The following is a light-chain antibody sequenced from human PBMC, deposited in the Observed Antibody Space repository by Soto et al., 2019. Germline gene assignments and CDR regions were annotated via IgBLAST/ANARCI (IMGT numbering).Light chain of an antibody. CDR3: QQRSHWPTWT. V-gene: IGKV3-11*01. CDR1: QSICSN. CDR2: GAS. Sequence: EIVMTQSPATLSVSPGERATLSCRASQSICSNLACYQQKPGQSPRLLTYGASTRATGIPARFSGSGSGTDFTLTISSLEPEYFAVYFCQQRSHWPTWTFGQGTKVDIK. J-gene: IGKJ1*01.